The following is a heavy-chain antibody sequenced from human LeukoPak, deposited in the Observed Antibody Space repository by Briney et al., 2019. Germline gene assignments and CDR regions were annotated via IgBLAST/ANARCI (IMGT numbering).Heavy chain of an antibody. CDR1: GFTFSSYA. CDR2: ISGSGGST. D-gene: IGHD6-13*01. J-gene: IGHJ5*02. CDR3: AKDFTPTYSSSWYPYNWFDP. V-gene: IGHV3-23*01. Sequence: GGSLSLSCAASGFTFSSYAMSWVRQAPGKGLEWVSAISGSGGSTYYADSVKGRFTISRDNSKNTLYLQMNSLRAEDTAVYYCAKDFTPTYSSSWYPYNWFDPWGQGTLVTVSS.